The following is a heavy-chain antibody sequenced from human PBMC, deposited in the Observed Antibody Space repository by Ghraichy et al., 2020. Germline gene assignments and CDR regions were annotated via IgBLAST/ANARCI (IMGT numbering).Heavy chain of an antibody. V-gene: IGHV4-34*01. CDR1: GGSFSGYY. Sequence: SQTLSLTCAVYGGSFSGYYWSWIRQPPGKGLEWIGEINHSGSTNYNPSLKSRVTISVDTSKNQFSLKLSSVTAADTAVYYCASAPNRRAVAGLVFRYYYGMDVWGQGTTVTVSS. CDR3: ASAPNRRAVAGLVFRYYYGMDV. CDR2: INHSGST. J-gene: IGHJ6*02. D-gene: IGHD6-19*01.